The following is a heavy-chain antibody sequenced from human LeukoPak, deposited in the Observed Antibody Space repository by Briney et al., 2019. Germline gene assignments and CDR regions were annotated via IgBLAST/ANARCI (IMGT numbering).Heavy chain of an antibody. J-gene: IGHJ4*02. CDR3: ARVDPWFGELSDAPDY. CDR1: GFTFSSYA. Sequence: GGSLRLSCAASGFTFSSYAMHWVRQAPGKGLEWVAVISYDGSNKYYADSVKGRFTISRDNSKNTPYLQMNSLRAEDTAVYYCARVDPWFGELSDAPDYWGQGTLVTVSS. V-gene: IGHV3-30*04. D-gene: IGHD3-10*01. CDR2: ISYDGSNK.